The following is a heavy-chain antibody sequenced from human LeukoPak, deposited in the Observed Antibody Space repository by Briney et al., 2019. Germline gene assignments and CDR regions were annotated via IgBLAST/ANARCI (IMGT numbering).Heavy chain of an antibody. Sequence: WASVKVSCKASGYTFTNYYMHWVRQAPGQGLEWLGIINPSGGYTSYAQKVQGRVTVTRDKSTSTVYLELSSLRSEDTAVYFCTRSEGGTNPWVDWGQGTLVVVSS. V-gene: IGHV1-46*03. CDR2: INPSGGYT. CDR1: GYTFTNYY. J-gene: IGHJ4*02. CDR3: TRSEGGTNPWVD. D-gene: IGHD1/OR15-1a*01.